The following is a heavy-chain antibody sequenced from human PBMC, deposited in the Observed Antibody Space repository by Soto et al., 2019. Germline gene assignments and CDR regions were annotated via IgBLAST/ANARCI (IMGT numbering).Heavy chain of an antibody. Sequence: GGSLRLSCAASGFTFRSYAMSWVRQAPGKGLEWVSAISGSGGSTYYADSVKGRFTISRDNSKNTLYLQMNSLRAEDTAVYYCAKDKYSGTNFGYYFDYWGQGTLVTVSS. CDR2: ISGSGGST. CDR3: AKDKYSGTNFGYYFDY. J-gene: IGHJ4*02. V-gene: IGHV3-23*01. CDR1: GFTFRSYA. D-gene: IGHD1-26*01.